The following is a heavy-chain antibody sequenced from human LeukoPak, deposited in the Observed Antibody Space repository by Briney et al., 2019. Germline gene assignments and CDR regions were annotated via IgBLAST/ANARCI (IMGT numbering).Heavy chain of an antibody. Sequence: GESLKISCKGSGYSFSSYWIGWVRQLPGKGLEWMGIIYPGDSDTRYSPSFQGQVTISADKSISTAYLQWSSLKASDTAIYYCVRLVGYSSDYWGQGTLVTVSS. D-gene: IGHD6-13*01. J-gene: IGHJ4*02. CDR3: VRLVGYSSDY. CDR1: GYSFSSYW. CDR2: IYPGDSDT. V-gene: IGHV5-51*01.